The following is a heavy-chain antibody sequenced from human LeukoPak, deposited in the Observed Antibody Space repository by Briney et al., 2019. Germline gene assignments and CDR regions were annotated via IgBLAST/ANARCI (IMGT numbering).Heavy chain of an antibody. V-gene: IGHV3-21*04. CDR3: ARGTFYGGNSPFAFDI. Sequence: GGSLRLPCAVSGFTFSSYSMSWVRQAPGKGLEWVSSISSSGTYKYYADSVKGRFTISRDNAKTSLYLQMNSLRAEDTAVYYCARGTFYGGNSPFAFDIWGQGTMVTVSS. J-gene: IGHJ3*02. D-gene: IGHD4-23*01. CDR2: ISSSGTYK. CDR1: GFTFSSYS.